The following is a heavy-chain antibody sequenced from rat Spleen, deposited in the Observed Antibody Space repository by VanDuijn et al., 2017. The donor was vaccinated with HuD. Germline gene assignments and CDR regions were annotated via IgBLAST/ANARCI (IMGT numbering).Heavy chain of an antibody. CDR2: ITNASGRT. J-gene: IGHJ2*01. CDR3: ARNGLQWSDFFDY. Sequence: EVQLVESGGGLVQPGGSLILSCVASGFTFNNFWMTWIRQAPGKGLEWVASITNASGRTYYPDSVKGRFSISRDNAKSTLYLQMASLRSEDTATYYCARNGLQWSDFFDYWGQGVMVTVSS. D-gene: IGHD4-6*01. V-gene: IGHV5-31*01. CDR1: GFTFNNFW.